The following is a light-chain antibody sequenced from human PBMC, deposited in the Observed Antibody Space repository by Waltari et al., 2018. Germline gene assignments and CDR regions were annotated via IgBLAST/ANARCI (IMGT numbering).Light chain of an antibody. CDR3: HSRDSSGDVV. Sequence: SSELTQDPAVSVALGQTVRITCQGHSLRTYYVSWFHQKPGQAPALVIYGKNNRPSGIPDRFSASSSGSTASLTIIGAQAEDEADYYCHSRDSSGDVVIGGGTKLTVV. J-gene: IGLJ2*01. V-gene: IGLV3-19*01. CDR2: GKN. CDR1: SLRTYY.